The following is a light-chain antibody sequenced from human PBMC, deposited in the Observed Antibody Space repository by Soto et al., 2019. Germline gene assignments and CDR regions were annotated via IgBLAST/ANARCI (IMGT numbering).Light chain of an antibody. CDR3: QQVGRYTLT. V-gene: IGKV1-9*01. CDR2: SAS. CDR1: RALCNY. J-gene: IGKJ1*01. Sequence: IPLTPSPTVLSASAGDTVTIPCRASRALCNYLAWYQQKPRKAPELLIYSASNLRSGVPARFSGSGFETEFSLTIRGMEPEDFSTYYCQQVGRYTLTFGQGTKV.